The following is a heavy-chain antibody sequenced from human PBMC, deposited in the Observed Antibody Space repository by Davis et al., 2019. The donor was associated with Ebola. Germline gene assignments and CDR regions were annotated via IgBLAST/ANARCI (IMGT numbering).Heavy chain of an antibody. V-gene: IGHV4-59*01. Sequence: SETLSLTCTVSGGSISSYYWSWIRQPPGKGLEWIGYIYYSGSTNYNPSLKSRVTISVDTSKNQFSLKLSSVTAADTAVYYCARLYYYDSSGYYHGFDYWGQGTLVTVSS. CDR2: IYYSGST. D-gene: IGHD3-22*01. CDR3: ARLYYYDSSGYYHGFDY. J-gene: IGHJ4*02. CDR1: GGSISSYY.